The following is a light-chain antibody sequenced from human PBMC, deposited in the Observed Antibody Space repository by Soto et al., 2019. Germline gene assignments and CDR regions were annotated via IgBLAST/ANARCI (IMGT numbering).Light chain of an antibody. CDR3: QEYNKYWT. CDR1: QTISRW. J-gene: IGKJ1*01. V-gene: IGKV1-5*01. CDR2: TAS. Sequence: IQMTQSPSTLSASVGDTVTITCRASQTISRWLAWYQQKPGKAPRLLIYTASTLESGVPSRFSASGSGTEITLTISIQHPDDAATYYCQEYNKYWTFGQGTKVDIK.